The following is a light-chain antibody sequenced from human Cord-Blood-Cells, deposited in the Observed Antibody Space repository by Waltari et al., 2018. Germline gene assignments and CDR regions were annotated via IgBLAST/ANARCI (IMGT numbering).Light chain of an antibody. V-gene: IGLV3-1*01. CDR1: ALGDKH. CDR2: QDS. CDR3: QAWDSSTYV. Sequence: SYELTQPPSVSVSPGQPARITCSGDALGDKHACWYQQKPGQSPVLVIYQDSKRPSGIPERFSGSNSGNTATLTISGTQAMDEADYYCQAWDSSTYVFGTGTKVTVL. J-gene: IGLJ1*01.